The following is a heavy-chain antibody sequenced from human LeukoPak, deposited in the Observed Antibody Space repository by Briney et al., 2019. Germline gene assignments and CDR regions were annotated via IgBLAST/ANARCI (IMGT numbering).Heavy chain of an antibody. V-gene: IGHV3-30*19. Sequence: GRSLRLSCAASGFTFSNYGMHWVRQAPGKGLEWVAVIAYDGSNKYYADSVKGRFTISRDNSKNTLYLQMNSLRVDDTAVYYCAREDYGKHYFDYWGQGTLVTVSS. CDR3: AREDYGKHYFDY. D-gene: IGHD4-17*01. J-gene: IGHJ4*02. CDR2: IAYDGSNK. CDR1: GFTFSNYG.